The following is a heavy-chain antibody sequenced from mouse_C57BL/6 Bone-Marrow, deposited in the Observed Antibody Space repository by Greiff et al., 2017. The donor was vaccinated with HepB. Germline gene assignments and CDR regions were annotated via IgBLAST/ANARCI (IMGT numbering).Heavy chain of an antibody. CDR2: ISNGGGST. J-gene: IGHJ1*03. V-gene: IGHV5-12*01. CDR3: ARRTTVVATDWYFDV. CDR1: GFTFSDYY. D-gene: IGHD1-1*01. Sequence: EVQVVESGGGLVQPGGSLKLSCAASGFTFSDYYMYWVRQTPEKRLEWVAYISNGGGSTYYPDTVKGRFTIYRDNAKNTLYLQMSRLKSEDTAMYYCARRTTVVATDWYFDVWGTGTTVTVSS.